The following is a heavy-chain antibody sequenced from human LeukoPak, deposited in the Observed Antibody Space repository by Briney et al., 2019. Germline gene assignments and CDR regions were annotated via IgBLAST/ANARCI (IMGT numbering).Heavy chain of an antibody. D-gene: IGHD3-3*01. J-gene: IGHJ5*02. CDR1: GGSFSGYY. CDR3: ARQGLKIFGVAPRWFDP. V-gene: IGHV4-34*01. Sequence: PSETLSLTCAVYGGSFSGYYWSWIRQPPGKGLEWIGEINHSGSTNYNPSLKSRVTISVDTSKYQFSLKLSSVTAADTAVYYCARQGLKIFGVAPRWFDPWGQGTLVTVSS. CDR2: INHSGST.